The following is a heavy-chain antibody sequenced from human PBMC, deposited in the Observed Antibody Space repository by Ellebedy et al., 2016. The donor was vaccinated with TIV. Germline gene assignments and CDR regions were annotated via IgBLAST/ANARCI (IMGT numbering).Heavy chain of an antibody. CDR1: GGSISSSGYY. V-gene: IGHV4-31*03. Sequence: SETLSLTCIVSGGSISSSGYYWTWIRQHPGKGLEWIGYIYYSGSTYYNPSLKSRVTISVDTSKNQFSLKLSSVTAADTAVYYCARDRDGNWYFDLWGRGTLVTVSS. CDR3: ARDRDGNWYFDL. D-gene: IGHD2-15*01. J-gene: IGHJ2*01. CDR2: IYYSGST.